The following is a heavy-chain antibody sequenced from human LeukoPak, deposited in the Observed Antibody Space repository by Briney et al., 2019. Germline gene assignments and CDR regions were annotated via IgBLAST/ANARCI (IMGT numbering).Heavy chain of an antibody. Sequence: PSETLSLTCTVSGGSISSYYWSWNRQPPGKGLEWIGYIYYSGSTNYNPSLKSRVTISVDTSKNQFSLKLSSVTAADTAVYYCASGSYYSDRPDTFDYWGQGTLVTVSS. J-gene: IGHJ4*02. CDR1: GGSISSYY. D-gene: IGHD1-26*01. CDR3: ASGSYYSDRPDTFDY. V-gene: IGHV4-59*08. CDR2: IYYSGST.